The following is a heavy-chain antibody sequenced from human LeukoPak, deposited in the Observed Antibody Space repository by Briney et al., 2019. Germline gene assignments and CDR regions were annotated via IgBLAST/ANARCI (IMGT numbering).Heavy chain of an antibody. CDR3: AREAGQWLAYFDY. V-gene: IGHV3-48*01. CDR2: ISSSSSTI. CDR1: GSTFSSYS. J-gene: IGHJ4*02. D-gene: IGHD6-19*01. Sequence: GGSLRLSCAASGSTFSSYSMNWVRQAPGKGLEWVSYISSSSSTIYYADSVKGRFTISRDNAKNSLYLQMNSLRAEGTAVYYCAREAGQWLAYFDYWGQGTLVTVSS.